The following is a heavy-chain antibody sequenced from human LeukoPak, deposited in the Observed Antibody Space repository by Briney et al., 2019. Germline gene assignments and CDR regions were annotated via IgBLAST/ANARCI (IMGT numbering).Heavy chain of an antibody. J-gene: IGHJ3*02. CDR2: INDSGST. V-gene: IGHV4-34*01. CDR3: ARHTYYLSRRQFIWSRGAFDI. D-gene: IGHD3-10*01. Sequence: SETLSLTCAVYGGSFSGYYWSWIRQPPGKGLEWIGEINDSGSTNYNPSLKSRVTISVDTSKNQFSLKLSSVTAADTAVYYCARHTYYLSRRQFIWSRGAFDIWGQGTMVTVSS. CDR1: GGSFSGYY.